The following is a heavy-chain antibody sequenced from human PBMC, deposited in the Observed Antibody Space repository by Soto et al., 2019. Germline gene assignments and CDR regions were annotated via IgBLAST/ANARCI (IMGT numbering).Heavy chain of an antibody. CDR3: ARGRITIFGVAQASWFDP. J-gene: IGHJ5*02. CDR2: MNPNSGNT. CDR1: GYTFTSYD. D-gene: IGHD3-3*01. V-gene: IGHV1-8*01. Sequence: ASVKVSCKASGYTFTSYDINWVRQATGQGLEWMGWMNPNSGNTVYAQKFQGRVTMTRNTSISTAYMELSSLRSEDTAVYYCARGRITIFGVAQASWFDPWGQGTLVSVSS.